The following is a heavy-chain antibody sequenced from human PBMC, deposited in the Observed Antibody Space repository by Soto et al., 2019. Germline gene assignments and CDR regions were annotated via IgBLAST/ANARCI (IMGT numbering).Heavy chain of an antibody. CDR3: AGGEYYYGSGSYYNHYYYYYGMDV. Sequence: SDPLSHTCNHSCRHIGSYSWSWVGQRPATGLAWIGYIYYSGSTNYNPSLKSRVTISVDTSKNQFSLKLSSVTAADTAVYYCAGGEYYYGSGSYYNHYYYYYGMDVWGQGTTVT. J-gene: IGHJ6*02. CDR2: IYYSGST. V-gene: IGHV4-59*08. CDR1: CRHIGSYS. D-gene: IGHD3-10*01.